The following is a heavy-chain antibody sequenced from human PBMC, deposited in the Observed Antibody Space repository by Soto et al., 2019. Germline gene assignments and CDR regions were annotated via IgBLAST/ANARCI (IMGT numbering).Heavy chain of an antibody. Sequence: LRLSCAASGFTFSSYSMNWVRQAPGKGLEWVSSISSSSSYIYYADSVKGRFTISRDNAKNSLYLQMNSLRAEDTAVYYCARVDGIGRESDYYYGMDVWGQGTTVTVSS. D-gene: IGHD3-10*01. J-gene: IGHJ6*02. V-gene: IGHV3-21*01. CDR3: ARVDGIGRESDYYYGMDV. CDR2: ISSSSSYI. CDR1: GFTFSSYS.